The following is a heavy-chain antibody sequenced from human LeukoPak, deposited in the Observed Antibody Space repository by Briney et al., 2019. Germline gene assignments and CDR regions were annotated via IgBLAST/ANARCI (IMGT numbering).Heavy chain of an antibody. CDR3: ASERIVVVPERPAPGAFDI. V-gene: IGHV1-69*05. CDR2: IIPIFGTA. D-gene: IGHD3-22*01. CDR1: GSTFSSYA. Sequence: SVKVSCKASGSTFSSYAISWVRQAPGQGLEWMGGIIPIFGTANYAQKFQGRVTITTDESTSTAYMELSSLRSEDTAVYYCASERIVVVPERPAPGAFDIWGQGTMVTVSS. J-gene: IGHJ3*02.